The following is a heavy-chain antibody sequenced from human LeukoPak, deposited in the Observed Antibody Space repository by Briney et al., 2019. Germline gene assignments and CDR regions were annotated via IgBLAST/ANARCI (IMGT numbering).Heavy chain of an antibody. V-gene: IGHV3-23*01. CDR3: ARESMVATSPPFDY. CDR2: ISGSGVST. J-gene: IGHJ4*02. Sequence: PGGSLRLSCAASGFTFSSYGMSWVRQAPGKGLEWVSGISGSGVSTFYANPVKGRFTISRDNSKNTLYLQMNTLRAEDTAVYYCARESMVATSPPFDYWGQGTLVTVSS. D-gene: IGHD5-12*01. CDR1: GFTFSSYG.